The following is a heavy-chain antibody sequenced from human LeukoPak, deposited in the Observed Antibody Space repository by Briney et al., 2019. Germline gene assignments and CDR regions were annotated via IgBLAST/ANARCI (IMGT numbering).Heavy chain of an antibody. J-gene: IGHJ4*02. Sequence: ASVKVSCKASGYTFTAYYMHWARQAPGQGLEWMGRINPNSGGTNYAENFQGRVTMTRDTSISTAYMELSSLRSDDMAVYYCAREPQGYCSGGGCYPLDYWGQGTLVTVSS. V-gene: IGHV1-2*06. CDR3: AREPQGYCSGGGCYPLDY. D-gene: IGHD2-15*01. CDR2: INPNSGGT. CDR1: GYTFTAYY.